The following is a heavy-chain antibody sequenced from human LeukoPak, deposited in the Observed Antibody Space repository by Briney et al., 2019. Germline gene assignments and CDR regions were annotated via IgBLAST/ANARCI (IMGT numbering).Heavy chain of an antibody. CDR3: ASGGTIVRGGIMPFDY. D-gene: IGHD3-10*01. CDR1: GGSFSSYY. CDR2: INHSGST. V-gene: IGHV4-34*01. Sequence: PSETLSLTCAVYGGSFSSYYWSWIRQPPGKGLGWIGEINHSGSTNYNTSLKSRFTISVDTSKNQFYLKLSSVTAADTAVYYCASGGTIVRGGIMPFDYWGQGTLVTVSS. J-gene: IGHJ4*02.